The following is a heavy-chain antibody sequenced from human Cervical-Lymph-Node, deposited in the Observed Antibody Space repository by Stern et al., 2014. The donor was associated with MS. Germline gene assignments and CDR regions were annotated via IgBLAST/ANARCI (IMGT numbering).Heavy chain of an antibody. CDR1: AFSFSDYA. V-gene: IGHV3-21*01. Sequence: EVQLVASGGGLVKPGGTLRLSCVASAFSFSDYAMNWVRQAPGKGLEWVASISSSGSYIYYGDSMEGRFTISRDNAKNSLYLHMKTLRAEDTAVYYCASPGPHCTTTTSCYLAFEYWGQGALVTVSS. J-gene: IGHJ4*02. D-gene: IGHD2-2*01. CDR2: ISSSGSYI. CDR3: ASPGPHCTTTTSCYLAFEY.